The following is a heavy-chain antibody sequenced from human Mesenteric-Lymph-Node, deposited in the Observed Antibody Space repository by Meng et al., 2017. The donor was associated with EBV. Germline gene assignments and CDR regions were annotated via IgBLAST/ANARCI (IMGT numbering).Heavy chain of an antibody. CDR2: ISSSGSTI. CDR3: ARGPQLWLTDY. D-gene: IGHD5-18*01. V-gene: IGHV3-11*01. CDR1: GFTFSYYY. J-gene: IGHJ4*02. Sequence: QLQVVEFGGGLAKPGGSLRLSCAASGFTFSYYYMSWIRQAPGKGLEWISYISSSGSTIYYADSVKGRFTISRDNAKNSLYLQMNSLRAEDTAVYYCARGPQLWLTDYWGQGTLVTVSS.